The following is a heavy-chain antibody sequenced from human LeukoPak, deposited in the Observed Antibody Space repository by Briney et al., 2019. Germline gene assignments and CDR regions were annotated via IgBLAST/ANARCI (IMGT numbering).Heavy chain of an antibody. CDR2: IYHSGST. D-gene: IGHD2-15*01. V-gene: IGHV4-38-2*02. CDR1: GYSISSGYS. CDR3: ARDNGYGQLDS. Sequence: SETLSLTCAVSGYSISSGYSWGWIRQPPGKGLEWIGSIYHSGSTYYNPSLKSRVTISVDTSKNQFSLKLSSVTAADTAVYYCARDNGYGQLDSWGQGTLVAVSS. J-gene: IGHJ4*02.